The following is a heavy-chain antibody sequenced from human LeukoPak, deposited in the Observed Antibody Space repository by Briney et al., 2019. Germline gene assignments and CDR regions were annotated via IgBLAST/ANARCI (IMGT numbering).Heavy chain of an antibody. V-gene: IGHV3-7*05. J-gene: IGHJ3*02. CDR3: ARSNDFDI. Sequence: GGSLRLSCAASGFTFSGYWMSWVRQAPGKGLEWVANVKQDGSEKYYVDSVKGRFTLSRGNAKNSLYLQMNSLRAEDTAVYYCARSNDFDIWGQGTMVTVSS. CDR1: GFTFSGYW. CDR2: VKQDGSEK.